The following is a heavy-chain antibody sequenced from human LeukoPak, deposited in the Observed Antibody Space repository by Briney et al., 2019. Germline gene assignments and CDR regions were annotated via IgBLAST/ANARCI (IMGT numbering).Heavy chain of an antibody. D-gene: IGHD3-22*01. CDR3: ARSLTGYYDSSGF. Sequence: ASVTVSCKASGYTFTSYYMHWVRQAPGQGLEWMGIINPSGGTTSYAQKFQGRVTMTIDTSTSTIYMELSSLRSEDTAVYYCARSLTGYYDSSGFWGQGTLVTVSS. V-gene: IGHV1-46*01. CDR1: GYTFTSYY. J-gene: IGHJ4*02. CDR2: INPSGGTT.